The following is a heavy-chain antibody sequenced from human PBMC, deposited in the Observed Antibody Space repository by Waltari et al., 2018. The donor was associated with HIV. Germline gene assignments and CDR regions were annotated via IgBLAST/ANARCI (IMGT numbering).Heavy chain of an antibody. CDR2: MAYDGDIK. D-gene: IGHD2-15*01. CDR1: GFSFSTYA. CDR3: ARGVTAVVADDWARNWFDP. V-gene: IGHV3-30*01. J-gene: IGHJ5*02. Sequence: QVHLVESGGGVVRPGGSLRLSCAASGFSFSTYAMQWVRQAPGKGLEWVAVMAYDGDIKFYAGSVKGRFTVSRDSSKDTLYLEMKSLRPDDTAVYYCARGVTAVVADDWARNWFDPWGPGTLVIVSS.